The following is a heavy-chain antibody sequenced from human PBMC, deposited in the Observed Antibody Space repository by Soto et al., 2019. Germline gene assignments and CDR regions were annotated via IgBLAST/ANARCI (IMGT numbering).Heavy chain of an antibody. CDR1: GGSMNNYY. V-gene: IGHV4-59*01. D-gene: IGHD3-22*01. CDR2: ISYSGTT. Sequence: SETLSLTCTVSGGSMNNYYWTWIRQPPGKGLEWVGYISYSGTTNYNPSLKSRVTISIDTSESQVSLKLTSVTAADTAVFYCARGYYYASSGVALDLWGQGTTVTVSS. CDR3: ARGYYYASSGVALDL. J-gene: IGHJ3*01.